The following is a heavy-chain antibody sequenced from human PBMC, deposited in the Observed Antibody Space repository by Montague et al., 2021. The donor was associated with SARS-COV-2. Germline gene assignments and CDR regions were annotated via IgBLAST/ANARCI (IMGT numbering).Heavy chain of an antibody. D-gene: IGHD2-2*02. Sequence: SETLSLTCAVYGGSFSGYYWSWTRQPPGKGLEWIGEINHSGSTNYNPSLKSRVTISVDTSKNQFPLKLSSVTAADTAVYYCASLTLGYCSSTSCYSDWFDPWGQGTLVTVSS. J-gene: IGHJ5*02. CDR3: ASLTLGYCSSTSCYSDWFDP. CDR2: INHSGST. V-gene: IGHV4-34*01. CDR1: GGSFSGYY.